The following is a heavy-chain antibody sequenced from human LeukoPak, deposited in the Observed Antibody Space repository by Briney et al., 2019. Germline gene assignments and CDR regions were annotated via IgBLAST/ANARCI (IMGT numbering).Heavy chain of an antibody. V-gene: IGHV4-39*01. J-gene: IGHJ5*02. Sequence: SETLSLTCTVSGGPISNNNYYWGWIRQPPGKGLEWIGNIYYSGTTYYNPSLKSRVTISVDTSKNQFSLKLSSVTAADTAVYYCAVPQYSSSWYSPGDWFDPWGQGTLVTVSS. CDR3: AVPQYSSSWYSPGDWFDP. CDR1: GGPISNNNYY. D-gene: IGHD6-13*01. CDR2: IYYSGTT.